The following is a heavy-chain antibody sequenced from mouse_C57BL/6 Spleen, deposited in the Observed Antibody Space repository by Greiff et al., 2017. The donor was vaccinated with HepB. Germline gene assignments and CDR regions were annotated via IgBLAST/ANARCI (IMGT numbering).Heavy chain of an antibody. CDR3: ARSTTVVARDFDY. CDR2: INPSNGGT. V-gene: IGHV1-53*01. CDR1: GYTFTSYW. D-gene: IGHD1-1*01. Sequence: VKLQQPGTELVKPGASVKLSCKASGYTFTSYWMHWVKQRPGQGLEWIGNINPSNGGTNYNEKFKSKATLTVDKSSSTAYTQLSSLTSEDSAVYYCARSTTVVARDFDYWGQGTTLTVSS. J-gene: IGHJ2*01.